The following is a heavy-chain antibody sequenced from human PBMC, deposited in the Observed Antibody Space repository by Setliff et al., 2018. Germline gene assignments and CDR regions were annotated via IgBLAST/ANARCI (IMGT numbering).Heavy chain of an antibody. D-gene: IGHD2-2*01. CDR3: ARAPTRRYDS. CDR1: GGSISDYY. Sequence: SETLSLTCTVSGGSISDYYWSWIRQAPGKGLEWIGYIYYGGSTNYNPSLNSRVAISVDTSENQFSLRLNSVTAADTAVYYCARAPTRRYDSWGQGRLVTVSS. V-gene: IGHV4-59*01. J-gene: IGHJ4*02. CDR2: IYYGGST.